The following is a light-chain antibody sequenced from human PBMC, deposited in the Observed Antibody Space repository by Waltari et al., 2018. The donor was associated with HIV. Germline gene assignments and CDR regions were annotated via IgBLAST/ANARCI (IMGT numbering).Light chain of an antibody. CDR3: QVWDGSSDHWV. J-gene: IGLJ3*02. CDR1: NIGTKS. Sequence: SYVLTQPPSVSVAPGQTARLNCGGDNIGTKSVHWYQQNPGQAPVLVVYDDRDRPSGIPERFSGSNSGNTATLTVSRVEVGDEADYYCQVWDGSSDHWVFGGGTKLTVL. V-gene: IGLV3-21*02. CDR2: DDR.